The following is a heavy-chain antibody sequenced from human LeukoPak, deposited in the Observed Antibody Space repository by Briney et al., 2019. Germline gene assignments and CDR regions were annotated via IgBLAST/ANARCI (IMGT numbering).Heavy chain of an antibody. CDR3: ARVLRYCSGGNCYSGGLGYMDV. Sequence: GGSLRLSCAASGSTFSDYNMRWIRQAPGKGLEWVSSISRSGSTKYYADHVKGRFTISRDNAKNSLFLQMNSLRAEDTAVYYCARVLRYCSGGNCYSGGLGYMDVWGKGTTVTISS. D-gene: IGHD2-15*01. CDR1: GSTFSDYN. V-gene: IGHV3-11*01. CDR2: ISRSGSTK. J-gene: IGHJ6*03.